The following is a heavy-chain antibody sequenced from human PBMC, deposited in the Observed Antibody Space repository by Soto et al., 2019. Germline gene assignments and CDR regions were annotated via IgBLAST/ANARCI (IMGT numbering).Heavy chain of an antibody. CDR3: ARGGTVIDY. D-gene: IGHD3-16*01. Sequence: GQGLEWMGWISAYNGNTNYAQNFQGRVTMTTDTSTSTAYMELRSLRSDDKAVYYIARGGTVIDYWGQGSLVIV. V-gene: IGHV1-18*01. CDR2: ISAYNGNT. J-gene: IGHJ4*02.